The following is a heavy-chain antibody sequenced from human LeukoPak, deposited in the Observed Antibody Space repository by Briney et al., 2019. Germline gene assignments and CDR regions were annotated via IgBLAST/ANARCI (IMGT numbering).Heavy chain of an antibody. CDR1: GYTFTSYD. V-gene: IGHV1-8*01. J-gene: IGHJ6*03. CDR2: MNPNSGNT. CDR3: ARAQTDYYYYYYMDV. Sequence: ASVKVSCKASGYTFTSYDINWVRQATGQGLEWMGWMNPNSGNTGYAQKFQGRVTMTRNTSISTAYMELSSLRSEDTAVYYCARAQTDYYYYYYMDVWGKGTTVNVSS.